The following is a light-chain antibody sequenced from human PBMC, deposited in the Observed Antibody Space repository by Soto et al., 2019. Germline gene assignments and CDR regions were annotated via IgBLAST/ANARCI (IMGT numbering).Light chain of an antibody. Sequence: QSVLTQPRSVSGSPGQSVTISCTGTSSDVGGYNYVSWYQQEPGKAPKLMIYDVNRRPSGVPDRFSASKSGNTASLTISGLQDEDEADYYCCSYAGSNTLVFGGGTKVTVL. CDR3: CSYAGSNTLV. CDR2: DVN. V-gene: IGLV2-11*01. J-gene: IGLJ2*01. CDR1: SSDVGGYNY.